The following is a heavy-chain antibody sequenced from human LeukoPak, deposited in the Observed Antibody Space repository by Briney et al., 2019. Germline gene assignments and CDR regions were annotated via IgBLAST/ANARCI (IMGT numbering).Heavy chain of an antibody. D-gene: IGHD3-10*01. Sequence: ASVKVSCKASGGTFSSYAISWVRQAPGQGLEWMEGIIPIFGTANYAQKFQGRVTITTDESTSTAYMELSSLRSEDTAVYYCAREGVLYYFDYWGQGTLVTVSS. CDR1: GGTFSSYA. V-gene: IGHV1-69*05. J-gene: IGHJ4*02. CDR3: AREGVLYYFDY. CDR2: IIPIFGTA.